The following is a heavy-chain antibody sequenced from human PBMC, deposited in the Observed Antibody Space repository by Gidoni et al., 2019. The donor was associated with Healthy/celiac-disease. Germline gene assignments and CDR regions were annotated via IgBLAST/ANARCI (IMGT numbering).Heavy chain of an antibody. Sequence: QVQLVQSGAEVKKPGASVKVSCKASGYTFTSYYMHWVRQAPGQGLEWMGIINPSGGSTSYAQKFQGRVTMTRDTSTSTVYMELSSLRSEDTAVYYCARDGATISSGWYRYLDYWGQGTLVTVSS. CDR2: INPSGGST. J-gene: IGHJ4*02. V-gene: IGHV1-46*01. CDR1: GYTFTSYY. CDR3: ARDGATISSGWYRYLDY. D-gene: IGHD6-19*01.